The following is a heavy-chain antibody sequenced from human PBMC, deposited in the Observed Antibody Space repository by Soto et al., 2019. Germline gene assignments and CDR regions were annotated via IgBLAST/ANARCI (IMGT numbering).Heavy chain of an antibody. V-gene: IGHV3-74*01. J-gene: IGHJ3*02. D-gene: IGHD2-2*01. Sequence: GGSLRLSCAASGFTFSSYWMHWVRQAPGKGLVWVSRINSDGSSTSYADSVKGRFTISRDNAKNTLYLQMNSLRAEDTAVYYCARVADCSSTSCYGDFDIWGQGTMVTVSS. CDR3: ARVADCSSTSCYGDFDI. CDR1: GFTFSSYW. CDR2: INSDGSST.